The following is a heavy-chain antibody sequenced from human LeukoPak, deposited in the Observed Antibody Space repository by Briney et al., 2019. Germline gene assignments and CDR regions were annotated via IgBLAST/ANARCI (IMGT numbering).Heavy chain of an antibody. D-gene: IGHD1-26*01. CDR1: GFTVSNNY. Sequence: PGGSLRLSCTASGFTVSNNYMGWVRQAPGKGLEWVANIKQDGSTVYYVDSVKGRFTISRDNAKKSLYLQMNSLRAEDTAVYYCASDPPWENDAFDVWGQGSLVTVSS. CDR3: ASDPPWENDAFDV. CDR2: IKQDGSTV. J-gene: IGHJ3*01. V-gene: IGHV3-7*01.